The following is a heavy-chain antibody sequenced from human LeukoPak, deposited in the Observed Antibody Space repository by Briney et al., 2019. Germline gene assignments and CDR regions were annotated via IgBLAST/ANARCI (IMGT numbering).Heavy chain of an antibody. CDR1: GFTFSTSA. D-gene: IGHD4-17*01. V-gene: IGHV3-48*01. CDR3: AKRLRGPAD. Sequence: GGSLRLSCAASGFTFSTSAMNWVRQAPGKGLEWVSYISYSGSTIYYADSVEGRFTISRDNSKNTLYLQMNSLRAEDTAVYYCAKRLRGPADWGQGTLVTVSS. J-gene: IGHJ4*02. CDR2: ISYSGSTI.